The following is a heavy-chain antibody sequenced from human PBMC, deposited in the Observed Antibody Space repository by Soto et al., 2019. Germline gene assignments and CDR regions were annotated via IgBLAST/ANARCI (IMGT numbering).Heavy chain of an antibody. CDR2: IYYSGST. V-gene: IGHV4-59*01. Sequence: ETLSLTCTVSGGSISSYYWSWIRQPPGKGLEWIGYIYYSGSTNYNPSLKSRVTISVDTSKNQFSLKLSSVTAADTAVYYCARVGHYYYGMDVWGQGTTVTVSS. CDR1: GGSISSYY. CDR3: ARVGHYYYGMDV. J-gene: IGHJ6*02.